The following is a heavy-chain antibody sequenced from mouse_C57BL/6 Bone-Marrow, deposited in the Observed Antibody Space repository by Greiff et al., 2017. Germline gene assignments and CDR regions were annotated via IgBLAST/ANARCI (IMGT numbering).Heavy chain of an antibody. Sequence: EVQLQQSGPELVKPGASVKISCKASGYTFTDYYMNWVKQSHGKSLEWIGDINPNNGGTSYNQKFKGKATLTVDKSSSTAYMELRSLTSEDSAVXYGARSILTTVVAYYYAMDYWGQGTSVTVSS. CDR2: INPNNGGT. CDR1: GYTFTDYY. J-gene: IGHJ4*01. V-gene: IGHV1-26*01. CDR3: ARSILTTVVAYYYAMDY. D-gene: IGHD1-1*01.